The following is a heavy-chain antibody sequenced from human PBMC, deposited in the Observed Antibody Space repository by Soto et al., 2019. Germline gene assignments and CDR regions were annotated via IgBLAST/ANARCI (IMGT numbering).Heavy chain of an antibody. D-gene: IGHD6-13*01. Sequence: GASVNVSCKASGHTFTSYCIHWVRQAPGQRLEWMGWINAANGDTKYSPKFQGRVTITRDTSASTAYMELSSLRSEDTAVYYCVRRHVSATGIDWFDPWGRGTLVTVSS. CDR1: GHTFTSYC. CDR2: INAANGDT. CDR3: VRRHVSATGIDWFDP. J-gene: IGHJ5*02. V-gene: IGHV1-3*01.